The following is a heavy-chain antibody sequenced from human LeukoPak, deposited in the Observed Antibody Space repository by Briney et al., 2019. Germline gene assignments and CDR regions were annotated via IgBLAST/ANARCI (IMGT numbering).Heavy chain of an antibody. CDR3: ARYRTGTTSYYYYYYMDV. D-gene: IGHD1-1*01. Sequence: GGSLRLSCAASGFTFSSYWMSWVRQAPGKGLEWVANIKQDGSEKYYVDSVKGRFTISRDNAKNSLYLQMNSLRAEDTAVYYCARYRTGTTSYYYYYYMDVWGKGTTVTISS. J-gene: IGHJ6*03. CDR2: IKQDGSEK. CDR1: GFTFSSYW. V-gene: IGHV3-7*03.